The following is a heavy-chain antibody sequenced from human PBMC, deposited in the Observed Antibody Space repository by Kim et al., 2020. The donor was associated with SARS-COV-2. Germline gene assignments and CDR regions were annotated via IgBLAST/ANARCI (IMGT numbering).Heavy chain of an antibody. Sequence: AAPVKGRFTISRDDSKNTLYLQMNSLRAEDTAVYYCTTANDDYGTDYPRYWGQGTLVTVSS. D-gene: IGHD3-10*01. J-gene: IGHJ4*02. CDR3: TTANDDYGTDYPRY. V-gene: IGHV3-15*01.